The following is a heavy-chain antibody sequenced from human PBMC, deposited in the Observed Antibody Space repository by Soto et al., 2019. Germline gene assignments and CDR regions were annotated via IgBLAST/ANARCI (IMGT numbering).Heavy chain of an antibody. CDR1: GFTFDDYA. CDR2: ISWNSGSI. CDR3: AKDRRGYDFTYSDY. D-gene: IGHD5-12*01. Sequence: GGSLRLSCAASGFTFDDYAMHWVRQAPGKGLEWVSGISWNSGSIGYADSVKGRFTISRDNAKNSLYLQMNSLRAEDTALYYCAKDRRGYDFTYSDYWGQGTLVTVSS. V-gene: IGHV3-9*01. J-gene: IGHJ4*02.